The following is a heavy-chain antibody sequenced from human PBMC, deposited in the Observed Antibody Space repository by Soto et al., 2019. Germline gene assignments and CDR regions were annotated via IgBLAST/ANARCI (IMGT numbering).Heavy chain of an antibody. J-gene: IGHJ6*02. CDR1: GFTFSSYG. D-gene: IGHD3-16*02. V-gene: IGHV3-33*01. CDR3: ARGLRVVAYYYYGMEV. Sequence: QVQLVESGGGVVQPGRSLRLSCAASGFTFSSYGMHWVRQAPGKGLEWVAVIWYDGSNKYYADSVKGRFTISRDNSKNTAYLQNDSLRAEDTAVYYCARGLRVVAYYYYGMEVWGQGTTVTVSS. CDR2: IWYDGSNK.